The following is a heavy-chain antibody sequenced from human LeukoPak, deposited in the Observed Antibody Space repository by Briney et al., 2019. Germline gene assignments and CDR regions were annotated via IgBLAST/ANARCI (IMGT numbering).Heavy chain of an antibody. V-gene: IGHV3-23*01. J-gene: IGHJ4*02. Sequence: PGGSLRLSCAASGFTFKTYAVNWVRQVPGKGPEWVSSMSGSGSSTDYADSVKGRFTISRDNSKNTLYLQMNSLRAEDTALYYCAKDAQGLVRGGIYFDFWGQGSLVTVSS. CDR2: MSGSGSST. D-gene: IGHD6-19*01. CDR3: AKDAQGLVRGGIYFDF. CDR1: GFTFKTYA.